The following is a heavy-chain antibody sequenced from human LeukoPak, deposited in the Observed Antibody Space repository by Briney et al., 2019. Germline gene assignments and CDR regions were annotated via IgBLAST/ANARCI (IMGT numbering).Heavy chain of an antibody. J-gene: IGHJ4*02. D-gene: IGHD3-10*01. V-gene: IGHV4-38-2*02. CDR1: GYSISSGYY. Sequence: SETPSLTCTVSGYSISSGYYWGWIRQPPGQGLEWIGNIYHSGSTYYNPSLKSRVTISVDTSKNQFSLKLSSVTAADTAVYYCASFYGSGFSFDYWGQGTLVTVSS. CDR2: IYHSGST. CDR3: ASFYGSGFSFDY.